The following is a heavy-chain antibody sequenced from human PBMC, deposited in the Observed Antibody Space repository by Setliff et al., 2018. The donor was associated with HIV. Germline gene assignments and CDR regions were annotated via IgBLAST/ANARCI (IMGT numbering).Heavy chain of an antibody. CDR1: GGSISTYY. V-gene: IGHV4-59*01. D-gene: IGHD4-17*01. Sequence: SETLSLTCTVSGGSISTYYWSWIRQPPGKGLEWIGSIYFTGSSDNSPSLKSRVTLSVDTSKHQFSLKLSSVTAADTAVYYCARVQMAYAAFDVWGQGTMVTVSS. J-gene: IGHJ3*01. CDR2: IYFTGSS. CDR3: ARVQMAYAAFDV.